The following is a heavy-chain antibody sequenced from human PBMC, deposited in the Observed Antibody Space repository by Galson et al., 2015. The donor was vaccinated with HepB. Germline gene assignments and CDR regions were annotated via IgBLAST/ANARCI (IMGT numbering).Heavy chain of an antibody. V-gene: IGHV3-30*18. Sequence: SLRLSCAASGFTFSSYGMHWVRQAPGKGLEWVAVISYDGSNKYYADSVKGRFTISRDNSKNTLYLQMNSLRAEDTAVYYCAKVGYCGGDCYSWYYYYYMDVWGKGTTVTVSS. D-gene: IGHD2-21*01. J-gene: IGHJ6*03. CDR2: ISYDGSNK. CDR3: AKVGYCGGDCYSWYYYYYMDV. CDR1: GFTFSSYG.